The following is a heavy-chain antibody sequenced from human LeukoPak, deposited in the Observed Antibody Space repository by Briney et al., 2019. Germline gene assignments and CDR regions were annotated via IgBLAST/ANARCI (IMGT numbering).Heavy chain of an antibody. CDR2: IKQDGSEK. CDR3: ARGKYFDWLLGYLDY. V-gene: IGHV3-7*01. J-gene: IGHJ4*02. Sequence: GGSLRLSCAASGFTFSSYWMSWVRQAPGKGLEWVANIKQDGSEKYYVDSVKGRFTISRDNAKNSLYLQMNSLRAEDTAVYYCARGKYFDWLLGYLDYWGRGTLVTVSS. D-gene: IGHD3-9*01. CDR1: GFTFSSYW.